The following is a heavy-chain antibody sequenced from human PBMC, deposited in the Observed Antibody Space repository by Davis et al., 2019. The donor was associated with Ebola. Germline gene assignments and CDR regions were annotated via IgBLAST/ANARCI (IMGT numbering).Heavy chain of an antibody. J-gene: IGHJ4*02. D-gene: IGHD2-15*01. Sequence: SGPTLAKPTQTLTLTCPFSGFSLSTSGMRVSWIRQPPGKALEWLARIDWDDDKFYSTSLKTRLTISKDTSKNQVVLTMTNMDPVDTATYYCARIRCSGGSCYFDYWGQGTLVTGSS. CDR1: GFSLSTSGMR. CDR2: IDWDDDK. V-gene: IGHV2-70*04. CDR3: ARIRCSGGSCYFDY.